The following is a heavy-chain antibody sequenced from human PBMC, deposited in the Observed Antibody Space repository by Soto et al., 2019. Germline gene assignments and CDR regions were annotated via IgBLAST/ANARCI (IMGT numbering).Heavy chain of an antibody. D-gene: IGHD6-6*01. CDR1: TFTFKIYV. J-gene: IGHJ6*02. CDR2: ISGSGGAT. V-gene: IGHV3-23*01. CDR3: ATGAPRPPSNSYGLDL. Sequence: EMQLLESGGTLVQPGGSLRLSCSASTFTFKIYVMNWVRQAPGKGLEWVAAISGSGGATYYAESVKGRFTVSRDNSKTTLFLQMNRLRVNDTAVYFCATGAPRPPSNSYGLDLWGQGTTVTVS.